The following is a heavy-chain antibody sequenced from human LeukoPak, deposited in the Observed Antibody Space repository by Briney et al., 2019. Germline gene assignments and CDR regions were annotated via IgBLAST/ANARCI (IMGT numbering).Heavy chain of an antibody. D-gene: IGHD6-25*01. CDR1: GGSISYNY. Sequence: PSETLSLTCTASGGSISYNYWSWIRQPPGKGLEWIGYIYYSGNTKYNPSLKSRLTISLDTSKNQFSLNLSSVPAADTAVYYCARERGHLDYWGQGTLVTVSS. CDR3: ARERGHLDY. CDR2: IYYSGNT. V-gene: IGHV4-59*01. J-gene: IGHJ4*02.